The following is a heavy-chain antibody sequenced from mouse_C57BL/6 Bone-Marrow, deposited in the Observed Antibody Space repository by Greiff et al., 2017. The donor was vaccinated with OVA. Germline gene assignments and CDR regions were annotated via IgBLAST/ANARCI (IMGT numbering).Heavy chain of an antibody. Sequence: QVQPQQSGAELARPGASVKLSCKASGYTFTSYGISWVKQRTGQGLEWIGEIYPRSGNTYYNEKFKGKATLTADKSSSTAYMELRSLTSEDSAVYFCARRGDSSGYVGFAYWGQGTLVTVSA. CDR2: IYPRSGNT. D-gene: IGHD3-2*02. CDR1: GYTFTSYG. J-gene: IGHJ3*01. CDR3: ARRGDSSGYVGFAY. V-gene: IGHV1-81*01.